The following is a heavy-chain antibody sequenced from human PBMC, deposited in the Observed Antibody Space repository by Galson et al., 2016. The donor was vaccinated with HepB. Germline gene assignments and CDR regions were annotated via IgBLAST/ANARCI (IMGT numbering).Heavy chain of an antibody. D-gene: IGHD3-10*01. J-gene: IGHJ4*02. CDR3: ARPLTTMGDFDY. CDR2: IYYGGST. CDR1: GGPISTSSYY. Sequence: EPLSLTCTVSGGPISTSSYYWGWIRRPPGKGLEWIGSIYYGGSTYYNPSLKSRVTISVDTSKNQFSLNLSSVTAADTAVYYCARPLTTMGDFDYWGQGTLVTVSS. V-gene: IGHV4-39*01.